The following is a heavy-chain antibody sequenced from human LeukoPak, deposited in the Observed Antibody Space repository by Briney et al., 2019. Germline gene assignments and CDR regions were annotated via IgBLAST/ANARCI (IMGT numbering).Heavy chain of an antibody. J-gene: IGHJ4*02. CDR2: ISGSGGST. V-gene: IGHV3-23*01. D-gene: IGHD3-22*01. CDR1: GFTFSSYA. Sequence: GGSLRLSCAASGFTFSSYAMSWVRQAPGKGLEWVSAISGSGGSTYYADSVKGRFTISRDNSKNTLYLQMNSLRAEDTAVYYCAKVRSRYYDSSGYAREFDYWGQGTLVTVSS. CDR3: AKVRSRYYDSSGYAREFDY.